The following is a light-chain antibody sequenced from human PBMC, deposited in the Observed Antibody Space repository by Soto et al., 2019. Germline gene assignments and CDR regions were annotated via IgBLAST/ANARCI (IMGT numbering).Light chain of an antibody. Sequence: DIQMTQSPSAMSASVGDRVTITCRASQGINNHLVWFQQRPGEVPKRLIFGTYNLQSGVPSRFSGSRSGPDFTLTISSPQPEDFATYYCQQSYSSPPTFGQGTKVDIK. J-gene: IGKJ1*01. CDR1: QGINNH. V-gene: IGKV1-17*03. CDR3: QQSYSSPPT. CDR2: GTY.